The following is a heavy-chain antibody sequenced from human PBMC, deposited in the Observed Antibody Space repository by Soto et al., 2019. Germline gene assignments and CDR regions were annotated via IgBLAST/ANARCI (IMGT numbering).Heavy chain of an antibody. CDR1: GFTFSSYG. V-gene: IGHV3-33*01. CDR2: IWYDGSNK. D-gene: IGHD3-3*01. J-gene: IGHJ6*02. Sequence: PGGSLRLSCAASGFTFSSYGMHWVRQAPGKGLEWVAVIWYDGSNKYYADSVKGRFTISRDNSKNTLYLQMNSLRAEDTAVYYCARERTIFGVVIMSAGMDVWGQGTTVTVSS. CDR3: ARERTIFGVVIMSAGMDV.